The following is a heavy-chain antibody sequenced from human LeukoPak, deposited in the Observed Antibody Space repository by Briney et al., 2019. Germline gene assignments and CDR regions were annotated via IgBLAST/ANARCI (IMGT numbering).Heavy chain of an antibody. J-gene: IGHJ4*02. D-gene: IGHD1-7*01. V-gene: IGHV4-30-4*01. CDR1: GGSISSGDYY. CDR3: ARDVYRGGTTAMDY. Sequence: PSETLSLTCTVSGGSISSGDYYWSWIRQPPGKGLEWIGYIYYSGSTYYNPSLKSRVTMSVDTSKNQFSLKLSSVTAADTAVYYCARDVYRGGTTAMDYWGQGTLVTVSS. CDR2: IYYSGST.